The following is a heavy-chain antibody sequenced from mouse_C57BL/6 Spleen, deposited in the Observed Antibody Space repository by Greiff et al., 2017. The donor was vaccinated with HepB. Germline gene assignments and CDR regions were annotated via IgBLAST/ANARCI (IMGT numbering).Heavy chain of an antibody. V-gene: IGHV1-18*01. CDR3: ARSRNSFYAMDY. Sequence: EVQLQQSGPELVKPGASVKIPCKASGYTFTDYNMDWVKQSHGKSLEWIGDINPNNGGTIYNQKFKGKATLTVDKSSSTAHMELRSLTSEDTAVYYCARSRNSFYAMDYWGQGTSVTVSS. CDR1: GYTFTDYN. J-gene: IGHJ4*01. CDR2: INPNNGGT.